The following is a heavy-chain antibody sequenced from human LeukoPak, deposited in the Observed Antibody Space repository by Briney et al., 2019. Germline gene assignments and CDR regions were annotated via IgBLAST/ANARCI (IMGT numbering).Heavy chain of an antibody. J-gene: IGHJ5*02. CDR3: AREAPPSPMIVVASNWFDP. D-gene: IGHD3-22*01. CDR1: GYTFTDYY. Sequence: SVKVSCKASGYTFTDYYIHWVRQAPGQGLEWMGRIIPILGIANYAQKFQGRVTITADKSTSTAYMELSSLRSEDTAVYYCAREAPPSPMIVVASNWFDPWGQGTLVTVSS. CDR2: IIPILGIA. V-gene: IGHV1-69*04.